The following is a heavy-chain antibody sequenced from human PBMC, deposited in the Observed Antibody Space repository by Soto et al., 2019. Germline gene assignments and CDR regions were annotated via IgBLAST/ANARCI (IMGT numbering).Heavy chain of an antibody. CDR3: ARARNAVGYGDYVPDYYFDY. D-gene: IGHD4-17*01. V-gene: IGHV4-30-4*01. Sequence: PSETLSLTCTVSGGSISSGDYYWSWIRQPPGKGLEWIGYIYYSGSTYYNPSLKSRVTISVDTSKNQFSLKLSSVTAADTAVYYCARARNAVGYGDYVPDYYFDYWGQGTLVTVSS. CDR1: GGSISSGDYY. J-gene: IGHJ4*02. CDR2: IYYSGST.